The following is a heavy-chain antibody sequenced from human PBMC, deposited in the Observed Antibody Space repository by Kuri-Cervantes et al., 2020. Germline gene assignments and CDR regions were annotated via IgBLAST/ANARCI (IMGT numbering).Heavy chain of an antibody. CDR1: GFTFSSYA. CDR2: ISGSGGSK. D-gene: IGHD6-19*01. J-gene: IGHJ5*02. CDR3: ANDKGSPWFGP. Sequence: GGSLRPSCAASGFTFSSYAMSWVRQAPGKGLEWVSAISGSGGSKYYADSVKGRFTISRDNSKNTLYLQMNSLRAEDTAVYYCANDKGSPWFGPWGQGTLVTVSS. V-gene: IGHV3-23*01.